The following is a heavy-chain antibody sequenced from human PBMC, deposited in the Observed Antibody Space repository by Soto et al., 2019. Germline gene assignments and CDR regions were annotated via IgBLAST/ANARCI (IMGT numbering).Heavy chain of an antibody. CDR2: IIPLFGTA. J-gene: IGHJ4*02. Sequence: SVKVSCKASGGTFSTYAIDWVRQAPGQGLEWMGGIIPLFGTAKYAQNFQGRITITADESTNTAYMELRSLRSQDTAVYYCARGVNYDSSGYYYFYWGQGTLVSVSS. D-gene: IGHD3-22*01. CDR1: GGTFSTYA. V-gene: IGHV1-69*13. CDR3: ARGVNYDSSGYYYFY.